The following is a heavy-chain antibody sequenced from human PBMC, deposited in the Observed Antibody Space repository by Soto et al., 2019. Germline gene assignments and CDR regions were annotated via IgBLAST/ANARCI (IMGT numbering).Heavy chain of an antibody. CDR3: ATRPCGVNYYGVFDY. Sequence: EVQLVESGGGLVQPGGSLRLSCEASGFTFTTCWMTWVRQAPGKGLEWVANINKDGSEKFYVDSVKGRFTISRDNAKNSLFLQMNSLRAEDTAVYYCATRPCGVNYYGVFDYWGQGALVTVSS. V-gene: IGHV3-7*03. CDR1: GFTFTTCW. CDR2: INKDGSEK. J-gene: IGHJ4*02. D-gene: IGHD3-22*01.